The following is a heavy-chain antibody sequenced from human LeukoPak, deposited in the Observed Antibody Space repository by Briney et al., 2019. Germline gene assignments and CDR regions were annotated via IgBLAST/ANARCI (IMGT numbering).Heavy chain of an antibody. CDR3: ARVRGGYCSGDNCYSAFDI. V-gene: IGHV3-7*04. J-gene: IGHJ3*02. Sequence: GGSLRLSCTVSGFTFSTYWMSWVRQAPGKGLEWVANIRQDGSEKYYVDSVKGRFTISRDNAQNSLYLQMNSLRAEDTAVYYCARVRGGYCSGDNCYSAFDIWGQGTMVTVSS. D-gene: IGHD2-15*01. CDR1: GFTFSTYW. CDR2: IRQDGSEK.